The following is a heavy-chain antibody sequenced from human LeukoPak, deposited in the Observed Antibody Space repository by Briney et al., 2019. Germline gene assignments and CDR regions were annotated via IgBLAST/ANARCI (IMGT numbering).Heavy chain of an antibody. Sequence: GGSLRLSCAASGFTLSNYAMNWVRQAPGKGLEWVSGIGRSGSAYYADSVKGRFSISRDNSKHTLGLQMDSLRAEDTAVYYCTKRGAEVGETVAPGDYWGQGTLLTVSS. V-gene: IGHV3-23*01. CDR1: GFTLSNYA. D-gene: IGHD1-26*01. CDR3: TKRGAEVGETVAPGDY. J-gene: IGHJ4*02. CDR2: IGRSGSA.